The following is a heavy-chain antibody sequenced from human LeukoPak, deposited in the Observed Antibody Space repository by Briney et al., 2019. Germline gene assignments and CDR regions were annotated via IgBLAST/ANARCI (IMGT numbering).Heavy chain of an antibody. J-gene: IGHJ6*03. Sequence: SETLSLTCAVYGGSFSGYYWSWIRQPPGKGLEWIGEINHSGSTNYNPSLKSRVTISVDTSKNQFSLKLSSVTAADTAVYYCARGVGGSYSYYYYYYYMDVWGKGTTVTVS. V-gene: IGHV4-34*01. D-gene: IGHD1-26*01. CDR1: GGSFSGYY. CDR3: ARGVGGSYSYYYYYYYMDV. CDR2: INHSGST.